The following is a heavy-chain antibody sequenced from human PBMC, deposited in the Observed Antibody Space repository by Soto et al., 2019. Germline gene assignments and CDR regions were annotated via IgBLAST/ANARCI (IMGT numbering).Heavy chain of an antibody. CDR2: INPSGGST. CDR3: ARAGEQLAYCGGDCYSVGNWFDP. Sequence: VASVKVSCKASGYTFTSYYMHWVRQAPARRLEPMGIINPSGGSTSYAQKCQGRVTMTRDTSTSTVYMELSSLRSEDTAVYYCARAGEQLAYCGGDCYSVGNWFDPWGQGTLVTVSS. CDR1: GYTFTSYY. D-gene: IGHD2-21*02. J-gene: IGHJ5*02. V-gene: IGHV1-46*01.